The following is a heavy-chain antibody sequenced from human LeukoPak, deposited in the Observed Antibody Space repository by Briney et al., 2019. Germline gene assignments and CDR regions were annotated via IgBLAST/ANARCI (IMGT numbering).Heavy chain of an antibody. J-gene: IGHJ4*02. CDR2: IYYSGST. V-gene: IGHV4-59*01. CDR1: GGSISSYY. Sequence: SETLSLTCTVSGGSISSYYWSWIRQPPGKGLEWIGYIYYSGSTNHSPSLKSRVTISVDTSKNQFSLKLSSVTAADTAVYYCARGRWFGELTIDYWGQGTLVTVSS. CDR3: ARGRWFGELTIDY. D-gene: IGHD3-10*01.